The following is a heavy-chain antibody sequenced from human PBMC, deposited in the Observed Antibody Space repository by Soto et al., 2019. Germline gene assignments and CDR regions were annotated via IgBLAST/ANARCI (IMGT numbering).Heavy chain of an antibody. V-gene: IGHV3-21*01. CDR3: ARDQPGYSYGYGLGY. CDR1: GFTFSSYS. Sequence: EVQLVESGGGLVKPGGSLRLSFAASGFTFSSYSMNWVRQAPGKGLEWVSSISSSSSYIYYADSVKGRFTISRDNGKDSRYLQMNSLRAEDTAVYYCARDQPGYSYGYGLGYWGQGTLGTVAS. J-gene: IGHJ4*02. D-gene: IGHD5-18*01. CDR2: ISSSSSYI.